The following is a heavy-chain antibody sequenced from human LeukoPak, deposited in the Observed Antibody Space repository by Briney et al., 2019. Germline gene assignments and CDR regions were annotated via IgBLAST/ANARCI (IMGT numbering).Heavy chain of an antibody. CDR2: INPNSGGT. J-gene: IGHJ4*02. V-gene: IGHV1-2*02. CDR3: ARDLQSSSGYYYVVGY. Sequence: ASVKDSCKASGYTFTGYYMHWVRQAPGQGLEWMGWINPNSGGTNYAQKFQGRVTMTRDTSISTAYMELSRLGSDDTAVYYCARDLQSSSGYYYVVGYWGQGTLVTVSS. D-gene: IGHD3-22*01. CDR1: GYTFTGYY.